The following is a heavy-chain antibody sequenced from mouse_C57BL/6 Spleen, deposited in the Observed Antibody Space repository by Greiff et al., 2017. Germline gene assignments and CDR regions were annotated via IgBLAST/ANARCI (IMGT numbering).Heavy chain of an antibody. V-gene: IGHV1-18*01. CDR1: GYTFTDYN. Sequence: VHVKQSGPELVKPGASVKIPCKASGYTFTDYNMDWVKQSPGKCLEWIGDINPNNGGTNYNQKFKGKATLTGDKSSSTAYMELRSLTSEDTAVYYCAREDGFQHGMDYWGQGTLVTVSA. CDR3: AREDGFQHGMDY. D-gene: IGHD2-3*01. J-gene: IGHJ3*01. CDR2: INPNNGGT.